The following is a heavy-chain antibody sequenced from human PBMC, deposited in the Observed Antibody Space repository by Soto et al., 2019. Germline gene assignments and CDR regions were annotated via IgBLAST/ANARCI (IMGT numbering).Heavy chain of an antibody. D-gene: IGHD3-22*01. CDR2: IYYSGST. CDR3: ARDYYDSSGYEKYNWFDP. CDR1: GGSISSGDYY. J-gene: IGHJ5*02. V-gene: IGHV4-30-4*01. Sequence: PSETLSLTCTFSGGSISSGDYYWSWIRQPPGKGLEWIGYIYYSGSTYYNPSLKSRVTISVDTSKNQFSLKLSSVTAADTAVYYCARDYYDSSGYEKYNWFDPWGQGTLVTVSS.